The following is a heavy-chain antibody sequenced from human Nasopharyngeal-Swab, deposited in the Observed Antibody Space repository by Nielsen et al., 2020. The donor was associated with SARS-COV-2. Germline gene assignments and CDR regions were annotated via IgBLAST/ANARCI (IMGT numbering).Heavy chain of an antibody. D-gene: IGHD3-3*01. Sequence: WARQAPGQGLEWMGRINPNSGGTNYAQKFQGRVTMTRDTSISTAYMELSRLRSDDTAVYYCARSHRPYYDFWSGYYAPHDAFDIWGQGTMVTVSS. CDR2: INPNSGGT. J-gene: IGHJ3*02. CDR3: ARSHRPYYDFWSGYYAPHDAFDI. V-gene: IGHV1-2*06.